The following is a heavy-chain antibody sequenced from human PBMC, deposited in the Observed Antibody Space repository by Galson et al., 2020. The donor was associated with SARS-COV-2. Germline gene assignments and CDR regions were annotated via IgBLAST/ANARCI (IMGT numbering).Heavy chain of an antibody. CDR2: VYYSGST. CDR3: AREGITAAGTWFDP. J-gene: IGHJ5*02. D-gene: IGHD6-13*01. V-gene: IGHV4-39*07. Sequence: SETLSLTCTVSGGPITSTSYYWGWIRQSPGKGLEWIGSVYYSGSTHYNPSLKSRVTILIDTSKKQFSLKLNSVTAADTAVYYCAREGITAAGTWFDPWGQGTLVSVSS. CDR1: GGPITSTSYY.